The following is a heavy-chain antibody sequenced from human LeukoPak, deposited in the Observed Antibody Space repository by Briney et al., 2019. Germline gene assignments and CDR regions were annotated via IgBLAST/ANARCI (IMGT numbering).Heavy chain of an antibody. CDR1: GFTFSSYG. D-gene: IGHD6-6*01. Sequence: GGSLRLSCADSGFTFSSYGMQWVRQAPGKGLEWVAVISYDGSNKYYADSVKGRFTISRDNSKNTLYLQMNSLRAEDTAVYYCAHIPSSSDYWGQGTLVTVSS. J-gene: IGHJ4*02. CDR2: ISYDGSNK. V-gene: IGHV3-30*03. CDR3: AHIPSSSDY.